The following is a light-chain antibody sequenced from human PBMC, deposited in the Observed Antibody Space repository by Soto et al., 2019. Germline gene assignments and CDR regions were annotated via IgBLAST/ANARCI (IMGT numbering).Light chain of an antibody. CDR1: KIGSKS. CDR2: YDS. J-gene: IGLJ2*01. V-gene: IGLV3-21*04. CDR3: QVWDSSNDHEV. Sequence: SYELTQPPSVSVAPGKTAKITCGGNKIGSKSAHWYQQKPGQAPVMVIYYDSDRPSGIPERFSGSNSGNTATLTISRVEAGDEADYYCQVWDSSNDHEVFDGGTKLTVL.